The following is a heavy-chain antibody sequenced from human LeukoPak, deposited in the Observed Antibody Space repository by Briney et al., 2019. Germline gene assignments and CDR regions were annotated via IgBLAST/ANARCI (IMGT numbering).Heavy chain of an antibody. CDR3: AITADYGDYGDAFDI. J-gene: IGHJ3*02. D-gene: IGHD4-17*01. Sequence: ASVKVSCKASGYTFTGYYMHWVRQAPGQGLEWMGRINPNSGGTNYAQKFQGRVTMTRDTSISTAHMELSRLRSDDTAVYYCAITADYGDYGDAFDIWGQGTMVTVSS. CDR1: GYTFTGYY. V-gene: IGHV1-2*06. CDR2: INPNSGGT.